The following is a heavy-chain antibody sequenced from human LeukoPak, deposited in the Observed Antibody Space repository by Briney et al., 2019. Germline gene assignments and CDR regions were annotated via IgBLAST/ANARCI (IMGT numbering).Heavy chain of an antibody. CDR1: GYAFTSCG. CDR2: ICAYSSST. J-gene: IGHJ6*02. Sequence: ASVKLSCKASGYAFTSCGISWVRLRPGQGLELMGWICAYSSSTNYAQKLQSRVTMTTHTSTSTTYMELRSLRSADTAVYYCARDRPYYDSSAYYYPHYYGMDVWGQGTTVTVSS. V-gene: IGHV1-18*01. CDR3: ARDRPYYDSSAYYYPHYYGMDV. D-gene: IGHD3-22*01.